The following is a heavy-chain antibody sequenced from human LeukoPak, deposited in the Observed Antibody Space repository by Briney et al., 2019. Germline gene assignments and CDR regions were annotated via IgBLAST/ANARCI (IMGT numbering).Heavy chain of an antibody. Sequence: ASVKVSCKASGYTFTSYDINWVRQATGQGLEWMGWMNPNSGNTGYAQKFQGRVTMTRNTSISTAYMELSSLRSEVTAVYYCARVASAAGKGWFDPWGQGTLVTVSS. J-gene: IGHJ5*02. D-gene: IGHD6-13*01. CDR3: ARVASAAGKGWFDP. CDR1: GYTFTSYD. CDR2: MNPNSGNT. V-gene: IGHV1-8*01.